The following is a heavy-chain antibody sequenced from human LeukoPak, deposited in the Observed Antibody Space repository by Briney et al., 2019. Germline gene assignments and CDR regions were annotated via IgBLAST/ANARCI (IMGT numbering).Heavy chain of an antibody. J-gene: IGHJ4*02. Sequence: SETLSLTCAVYGGSFSGYYWSWIRQPPGKGLEWIGEINHSGSTNYNPSLKSRVTISVDTSKNQFSLKLSSVTAADTAVHYCARGLLGNWNYHFDYWGQGTLVTVSS. CDR2: INHSGST. CDR3: ARGLLGNWNYHFDY. CDR1: GGSFSGYY. V-gene: IGHV4-34*01. D-gene: IGHD1-7*01.